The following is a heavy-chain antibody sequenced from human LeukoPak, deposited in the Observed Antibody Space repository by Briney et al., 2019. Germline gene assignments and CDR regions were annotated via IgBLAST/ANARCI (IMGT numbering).Heavy chain of an antibody. CDR1: GGSFSVYY. V-gene: IGHV4-34*01. J-gene: IGHJ4*02. CDR2: INHSGST. Sequence: KSADTLSLTCAVYGGSFSVYYWRWTRPPPGKGLEGIGGINHSGSTNYTPSLKSRVTISVDTSKTQFSLKLSSGTAADTAVYDCARVGLATIDHFDYWGQGILVTVSS. CDR3: ARVGLATIDHFDY. D-gene: IGHD5-24*01.